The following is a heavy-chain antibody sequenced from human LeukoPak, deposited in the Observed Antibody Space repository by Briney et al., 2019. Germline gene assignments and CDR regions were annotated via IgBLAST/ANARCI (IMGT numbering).Heavy chain of an antibody. V-gene: IGHV3-30*08. D-gene: IGHD3-22*01. CDR2: ISYDGSIK. J-gene: IGHJ4*02. CDR3: AKLGPGSSGYYSLDY. CDR1: AFAFSGYA. Sequence: PRKSLRLSCAASAFAFSGYAMHWVRQAPGKGLEWVAVISYDGSIKYYADSVKGRFTISRDNSKNTLFLQINSLRAEDTAVYYCAKLGPGSSGYYSLDYWGQGTLVTVSS.